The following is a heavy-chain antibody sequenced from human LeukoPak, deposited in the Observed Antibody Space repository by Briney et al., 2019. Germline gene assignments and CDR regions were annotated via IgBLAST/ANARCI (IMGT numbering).Heavy chain of an antibody. J-gene: IGHJ4*02. CDR3: VRDYNWGFDY. CDR1: GFTFSHYG. CDR2: IRNDGSND. D-gene: IGHD1-1*01. V-gene: IGHV3-30*02. Sequence: GGSLRLSCAASGFTFSHYGMHWVRQAPGKGLEWVAFIRNDGSNDYYADSVKGRFTISRDNSKNNVYLQMHSLRVEDTSIYYSVRDYNWGFDYWGQGTVVAVSS.